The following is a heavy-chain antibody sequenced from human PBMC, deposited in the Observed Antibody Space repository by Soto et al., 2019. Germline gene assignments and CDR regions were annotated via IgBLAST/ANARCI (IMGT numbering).Heavy chain of an antibody. CDR1: GFTFSSYT. V-gene: IGHV3-21*01. D-gene: IGHD2-21*01. CDR2: ISSSNSYI. Sequence: GGSLRLSCAASGFTFSSYTINWVRQAPGKGLEWVSSISSSNSYIYYADSVKGRFTISRDNGKNSLYLQMNSLRAEDTAIYYCARLIRDYYYYYMDVWGKGTTVTVSS. J-gene: IGHJ6*03. CDR3: ARLIRDYYYYYMDV.